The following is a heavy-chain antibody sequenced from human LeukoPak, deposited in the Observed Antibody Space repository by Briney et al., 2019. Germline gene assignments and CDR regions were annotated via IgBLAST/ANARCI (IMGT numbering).Heavy chain of an antibody. Sequence: GGSLRLSCAASGFTFSSYSMNWVRQAPGKGLEWVSYIGGSGSAIYYADSVKGRFTISRDNAKNSLYLQMNSLRDEDTAVYYCVRDHQFYSDYWGQGTLVTVSS. D-gene: IGHD2-2*01. J-gene: IGHJ4*02. CDR3: VRDHQFYSDY. CDR2: IGGSGSAI. V-gene: IGHV3-48*02. CDR1: GFTFSSYS.